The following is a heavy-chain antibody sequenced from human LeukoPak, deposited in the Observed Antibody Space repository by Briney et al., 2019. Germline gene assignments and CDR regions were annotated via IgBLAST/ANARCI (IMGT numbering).Heavy chain of an antibody. J-gene: IGHJ5*02. V-gene: IGHV4-34*01. CDR1: GGSFSGYY. CDR2: IYYSGST. D-gene: IGHD6-19*01. CDR3: AKGAGPPWFDP. Sequence: SETLSLTCAVYGGSFSGYYWGWIRQAPGKGLEWIGTIYYSGSTYYNPSLKSRVTISVDTSKNQFSLKLTSVTAADTAVYYCAKGAGPPWFDPWGQGTLVTVSS.